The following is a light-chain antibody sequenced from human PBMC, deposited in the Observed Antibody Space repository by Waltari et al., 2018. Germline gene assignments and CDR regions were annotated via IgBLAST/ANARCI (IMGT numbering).Light chain of an antibody. J-gene: IGKJ1*01. CDR2: LAS. Sequence: EIVLTQSPGTLSLSPGERATLPRSASQSISKYLAWYQQKPGQAPRLLIYLASSRAAGIPDRFSGSGSGTDFSLRISRLEPEDVAVYYCQHYESLPVTFGQGTKVEIK. CDR3: QHYESLPVT. CDR1: QSISKY. V-gene: IGKV3-20*01.